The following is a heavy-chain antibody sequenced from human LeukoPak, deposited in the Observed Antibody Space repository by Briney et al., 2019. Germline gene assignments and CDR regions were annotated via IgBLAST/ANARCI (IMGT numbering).Heavy chain of an antibody. J-gene: IGHJ4*02. CDR2: IYYSGST. Sequence: SETLSLTCTVSGGSISSSSYYWGWIRQPPGKGLEWIGSIYYSGSTYYNPSLKSRVTISVDTSKNQFSLKLSSVTAADTAVYYCARQSEDIVVVVAATPPQGGGGAIDYWGQGTRVTVSS. CDR3: ARQSEDIVVVVAATPPQGGGGAIDY. CDR1: GGSISSSSYY. D-gene: IGHD2-15*01. V-gene: IGHV4-39*01.